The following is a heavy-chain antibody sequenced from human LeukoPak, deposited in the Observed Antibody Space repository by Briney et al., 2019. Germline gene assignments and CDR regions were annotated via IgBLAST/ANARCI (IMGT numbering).Heavy chain of an antibody. J-gene: IGHJ4*02. CDR3: ARDVLGYCSGGSCSL. V-gene: IGHV4-59*12. CDR2: IYNSGST. CDR1: GGSISSFY. Sequence: SETLSLTCTVSGGSISSFYWSWIRQPPGKGLEWIGYIYNSGSTDYNPSLKSRVTISVDTSKNQFSLKLSSVTAADTAVYYCARDVLGYCSGGSCSLWGQGTLVTVSS. D-gene: IGHD2-15*01.